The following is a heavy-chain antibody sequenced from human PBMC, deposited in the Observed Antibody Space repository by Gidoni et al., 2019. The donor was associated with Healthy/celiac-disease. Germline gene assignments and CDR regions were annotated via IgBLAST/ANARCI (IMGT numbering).Heavy chain of an antibody. CDR3: ARDSEWQSVTTVFGLDY. Sequence: VAVIWYDGSNKYYADSVKGRFTISRDNSKNTLYLQMNSLRAEDTAVYYCARDSEWQSVTTVFGLDYWGQGTLVTVSS. J-gene: IGHJ4*02. D-gene: IGHD4-17*01. CDR2: IWYDGSNK. V-gene: IGHV3-33*01.